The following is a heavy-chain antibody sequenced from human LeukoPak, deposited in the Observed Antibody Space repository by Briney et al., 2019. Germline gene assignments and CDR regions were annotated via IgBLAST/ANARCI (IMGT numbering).Heavy chain of an antibody. J-gene: IGHJ4*02. CDR3: ASWGAGGNS. CDR2: INQDGSGK. Sequence: GGSLRLSCEASGFILSTYWMNWVRQVPGKGLDWVANINQDGSGKRYVDSVTGRFTIARDNADNSLSLQMNSLRAEDTAVYYCASWGAGGNSWGQGTLVTVSS. CDR1: GFILSTYW. D-gene: IGHD3-16*01. V-gene: IGHV3-7*01.